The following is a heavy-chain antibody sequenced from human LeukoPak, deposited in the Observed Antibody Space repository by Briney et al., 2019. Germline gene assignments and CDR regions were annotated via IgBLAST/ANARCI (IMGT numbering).Heavy chain of an antibody. CDR3: ARVLGGLAFRTFDY. V-gene: IGHV1-46*01. CDR2: INPSGGST. J-gene: IGHJ4*02. CDR1: GYTFTRHY. Sequence: ASVKVSCKASGYTFTRHYMHWVRQAPGQGLEWMGIINPSGGSTIYAQKFQGRVTMTRDTSTSTVYMELSSLRPEDTAVYYCARVLGGLAFRTFDYWGQGTLVTVSS. D-gene: IGHD3-16*01.